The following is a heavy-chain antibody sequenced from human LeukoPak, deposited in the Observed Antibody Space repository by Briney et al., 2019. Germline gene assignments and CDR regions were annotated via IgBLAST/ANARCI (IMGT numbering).Heavy chain of an antibody. CDR3: VRDPGDDLPVTDF. CDR1: GVTFSDYY. Sequence: GGSLRLSCAASGVTFSDYYMSWIRQAPGKGLEWVSYISSTGGSVYYADSVKGRFTISRDNSKNMVYLQMGSLRPEDMALYYCVRDPGDDLPVTDFWGQGTLVTVSS. D-gene: IGHD3-3*01. CDR2: ISSTGGSV. J-gene: IGHJ4*02. V-gene: IGHV3-11*04.